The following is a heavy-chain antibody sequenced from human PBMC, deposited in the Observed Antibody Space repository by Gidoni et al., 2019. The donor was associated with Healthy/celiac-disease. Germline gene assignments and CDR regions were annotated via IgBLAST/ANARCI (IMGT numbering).Heavy chain of an antibody. CDR1: GFTFDDYA. Sequence: EVQLVESGGGLVQPGRSLRLSCAASGFTFDDYAMHWVRQAPGKGLEWVSGISWNSGSIGYADSVKGRFTISRDNAKNSLYLQMNSLRAEDTALYYCAKDNLRFLEWLSPDAFDIWGQGTMVTVSS. V-gene: IGHV3-9*01. CDR2: ISWNSGSI. D-gene: IGHD3-3*01. J-gene: IGHJ3*02. CDR3: AKDNLRFLEWLSPDAFDI.